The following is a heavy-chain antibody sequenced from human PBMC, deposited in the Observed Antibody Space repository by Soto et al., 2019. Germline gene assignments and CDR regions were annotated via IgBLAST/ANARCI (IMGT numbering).Heavy chain of an antibody. CDR1: GYPFTGYY. J-gene: IGHJ4*02. V-gene: IGHV1-2*04. CDR3: ERGSGRVVVPAAIREFDY. CDR2: INPNSGGA. Sequence: GXSVKVSSTASGYPFTGYYMHWVRQAPGQGLEWMGWINPNSGGANYAQKFQGWVTMTRDTSISTAYMEPSRLRSDDTAVYYCERGSGRVVVPAAIREFDYRGQGTMGVVAS. D-gene: IGHD2-2*02.